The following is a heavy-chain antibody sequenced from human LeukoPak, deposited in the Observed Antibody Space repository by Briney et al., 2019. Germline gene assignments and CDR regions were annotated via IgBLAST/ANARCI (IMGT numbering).Heavy chain of an antibody. CDR1: GGTFSSYA. CDR2: IIPIFGTA. CDR3: ARDRGAGTTDGIFDY. J-gene: IGHJ4*02. Sequence: GASVKVSCKASGGTFSSYAISWVRQAPGQGLEWMGGIIPIFGTANYAQKFQGRVTITADESTSTAYMELSSLRSEDTAVYYCARDRGAGTTDGIFDYWGRGTLVTVSS. V-gene: IGHV1-69*13. D-gene: IGHD1-1*01.